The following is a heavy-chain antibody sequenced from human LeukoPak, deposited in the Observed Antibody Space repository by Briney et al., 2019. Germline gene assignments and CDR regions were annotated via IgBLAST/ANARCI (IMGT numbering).Heavy chain of an antibody. J-gene: IGHJ6*03. D-gene: IGHD5-24*01. CDR1: GFTFSRYA. CDR3: AREKDMATPYYYYYMDV. Sequence: GGSLRLSCAASGFTFSRYALHWVRQAPGKGLGWVAVISYDGSNKDYADSVKGRFTISRDNFKNTLYLQMNSLRAEDTAVYYCAREKDMATPYYYYYMDVWGKGTTVTVSS. CDR2: ISYDGSNK. V-gene: IGHV3-30*01.